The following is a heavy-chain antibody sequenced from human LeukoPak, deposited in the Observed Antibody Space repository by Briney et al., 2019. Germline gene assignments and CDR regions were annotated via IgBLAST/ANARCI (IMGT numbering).Heavy chain of an antibody. Sequence: PGGSLRLSCAASGFTFNSYALSWVRQAPGKGLQWVSTVSTSGGSTYYADSVKGRFTISRDNSKNTVFLQMNSLRAEDTAVYYCARVVGGFRGVMILYDPMDVWGQGTTVIVS. CDR1: GFTFNSYA. CDR2: VSTSGGST. D-gene: IGHD3-10*01. CDR3: ARVVGGFRGVMILYDPMDV. J-gene: IGHJ6*02. V-gene: IGHV3-23*01.